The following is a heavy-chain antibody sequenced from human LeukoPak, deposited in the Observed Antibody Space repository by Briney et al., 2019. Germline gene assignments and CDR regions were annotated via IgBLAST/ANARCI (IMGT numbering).Heavy chain of an antibody. J-gene: IGHJ4*02. CDR3: AKDGLILPLGY. CDR2: ISGSGGST. CDR1: GFTFSSYG. V-gene: IGHV3-23*01. Sequence: GGSLRLSCAASGFTFSSYGMSWVRQAPGKGLEWVSAISGSGGSTYYADSVKGRFTISRDNSKNTLYLQMNSLRAEDTAVYYCAKDGLILPLGYWGQGTLVTVSS. D-gene: IGHD3-16*01.